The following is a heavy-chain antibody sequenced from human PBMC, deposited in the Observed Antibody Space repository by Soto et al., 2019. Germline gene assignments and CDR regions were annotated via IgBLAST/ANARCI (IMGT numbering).Heavy chain of an antibody. CDR3: AKTLYDSSSYYYSPDS. CDR2: ISFDGSNE. D-gene: IGHD3-22*01. CDR1: GFTFSSYG. Sequence: QVHLVESGGGVVQPGRSLRLSCAAYGFTFSSYGMHWVRQAPGKGLEWVAVISFDGSNEYYGDPVKGRFTVFRDNSKNTLYLQMNSLRAEDTAVYYCAKTLYDSSSYYYSPDSWGQGTLVTVSS. J-gene: IGHJ5*01. V-gene: IGHV3-30*18.